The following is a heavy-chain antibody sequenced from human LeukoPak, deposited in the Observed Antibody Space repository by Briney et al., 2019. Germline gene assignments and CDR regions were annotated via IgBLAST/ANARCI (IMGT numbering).Heavy chain of an antibody. CDR1: GFTVSSNY. CDR3: ASPEGYSSSWYYFDY. D-gene: IGHD6-13*01. CDR2: IYSGGST. Sequence: GGSLRFSCAASGFTVSSNYMSCVRQAPGKGLEWVSVIYSGGSTYYADSVKGRFTISRDNSKNTLYLQMNSLRAEDTAVYYCASPEGYSSSWYYFDYWGQGTLVTASS. J-gene: IGHJ4*02. V-gene: IGHV3-66*02.